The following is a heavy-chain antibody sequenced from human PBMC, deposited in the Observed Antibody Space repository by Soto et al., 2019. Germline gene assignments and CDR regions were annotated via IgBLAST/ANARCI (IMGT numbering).Heavy chain of an antibody. CDR2: VWYDGRNK. J-gene: IGHJ6*02. Sequence: QVQVVESGGGVVQHGRSLRLSCAASGFTFSSHGMHWVRQAPGKGLEWVALVWYDGRNKDYADSVTGRFTIARDNSKNTLYLQRNSLRDEDTAVYYCVRAAGYSGNDYVYYYGMDVWGQGTTVTVSS. CDR3: VRAAGYSGNDYVYYYGMDV. V-gene: IGHV3-33*01. CDR1: GFTFSSHG. D-gene: IGHD5-12*01.